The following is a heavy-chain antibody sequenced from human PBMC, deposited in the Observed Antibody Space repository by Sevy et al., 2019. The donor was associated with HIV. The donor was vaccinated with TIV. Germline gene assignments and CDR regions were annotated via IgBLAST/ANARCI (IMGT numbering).Heavy chain of an antibody. J-gene: IGHJ6*02. Sequence: ASVKVSCKASGYTFTGYYMHWVRQAPGQGLEWMGWINPNSGGTNYAQKFQGRVTMTRDTSISTAYMELSRLRSDDTAVYYCAREYSSSSSGMDVWGQGTTVTVSS. CDR2: INPNSGGT. D-gene: IGHD6-6*01. V-gene: IGHV1-2*02. CDR1: GYTFTGYY. CDR3: AREYSSSSSGMDV.